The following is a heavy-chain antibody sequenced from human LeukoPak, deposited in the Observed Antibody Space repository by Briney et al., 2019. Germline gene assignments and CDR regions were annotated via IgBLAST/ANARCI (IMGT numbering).Heavy chain of an antibody. CDR1: GGSISSYY. CDR3: ARVRGPPLGYCSSTSCPGWFDP. V-gene: IGHV4-59*01. Sequence: PSETLSLTCTVSGGSISSYYWSWIRQPPGKGLEWIGYIYYSGSTNYNPSLKSRVTISVDTSKNQFSLKLSSVTAADTAVYYCARVRGPPLGYCSSTSCPGWFDPWGQGTLVTVSS. CDR2: IYYSGST. J-gene: IGHJ5*02. D-gene: IGHD2-2*01.